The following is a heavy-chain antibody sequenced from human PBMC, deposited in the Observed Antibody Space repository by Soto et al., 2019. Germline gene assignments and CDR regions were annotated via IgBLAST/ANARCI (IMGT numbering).Heavy chain of an antibody. Sequence: PRVSLRLSFVAPGFSFSSFSVNWVRQAPGKGLEWVSVTSGSGGATYYADSVKGRFIVSRDNSKNTLSLQMNNLRVEDTAVYYCAKGSGFVKAPYDYWGQGTQVTVSS. D-gene: IGHD2-21*01. V-gene: IGHV3-23*01. J-gene: IGHJ4*02. CDR1: GFSFSSFS. CDR3: AKGSGFVKAPYDY. CDR2: TSGSGGAT.